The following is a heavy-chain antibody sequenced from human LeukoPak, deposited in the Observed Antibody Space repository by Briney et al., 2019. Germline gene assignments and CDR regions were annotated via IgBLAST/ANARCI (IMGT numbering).Heavy chain of an antibody. Sequence: GGSLRLSCAASGFTFRSYSMNWVRQAPGKGLEWVSYSSSSSSTIYYADSVKGRFTISRDNAKNSLYLQMNSLRAEDTAVYYCARVPSIAARGGFYDYWGQGTLVTVSP. D-gene: IGHD6-6*01. CDR3: ARVPSIAARGGFYDY. J-gene: IGHJ4*02. V-gene: IGHV3-48*01. CDR2: SSSSSSTI. CDR1: GFTFRSYS.